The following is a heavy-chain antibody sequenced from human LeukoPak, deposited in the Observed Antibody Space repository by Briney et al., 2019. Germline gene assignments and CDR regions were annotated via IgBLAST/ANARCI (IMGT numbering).Heavy chain of an antibody. D-gene: IGHD5-12*01. V-gene: IGHV1-69*04. CDR3: ARDRGRDGYNYDAFDI. CDR2: IIPILGIA. J-gene: IGHJ3*02. CDR1: GGTFSSYA. Sequence: GSSVKVSCKASGGTFSSYAISWVRQAPGQGLEWMGRIIPILGIANYAQKFQGRVTITADKSTSTAYMELSSLRSEDTAVYYCARDRGRDGYNYDAFDIWGQGTMVTVSS.